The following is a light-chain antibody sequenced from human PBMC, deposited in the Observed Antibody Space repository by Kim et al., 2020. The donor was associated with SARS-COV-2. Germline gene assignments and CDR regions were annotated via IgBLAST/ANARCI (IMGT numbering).Light chain of an antibody. CDR2: VNSDGSH. J-gene: IGLJ3*02. CDR1: SGHSNYS. Sequence: VKLNCTRSSGHSNYSIAWHQQQPKKGPRYLMKVNSDGSHTKGDGIPDRFSGSSSGAERYLTISSLQSEDEADYFCQTWGTGSRGVFGGGTQLTVL. CDR3: QTWGTGSRGV. V-gene: IGLV4-69*01.